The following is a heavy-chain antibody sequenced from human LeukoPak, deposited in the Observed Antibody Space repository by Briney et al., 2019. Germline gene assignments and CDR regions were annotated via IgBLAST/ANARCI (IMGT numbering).Heavy chain of an antibody. CDR1: GFTFDDYN. CDR2: VSWDGTVT. D-gene: IGHD3-10*01. CDR3: AKGGVTIITKKDYLEY. Sequence: GGSLRLSCAASGFTFDDYNMHWVRQGPGGGLEWVSLVSWDGTVTYYRDSVEGRFTISRDNSKNFLYLQMNSLKSEDAGFYFCAKGGVTIITKKDYLEYWGPGTLVTVSS. V-gene: IGHV3-43*01. J-gene: IGHJ4*02.